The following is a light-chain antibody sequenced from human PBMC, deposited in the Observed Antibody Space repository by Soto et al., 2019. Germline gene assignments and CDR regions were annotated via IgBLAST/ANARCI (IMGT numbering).Light chain of an antibody. CDR1: QSVSSNS. Sequence: EIVLTQSPGTLSLSPGERATLSCRASQSVSSNSLAWYQQKPGQAPRLLIFNAFNRATGIPDRFSGSGSGTDFTLTIGRMEPEDFAVYYCQQYGTSPPTTFGQGTKVEI. V-gene: IGKV3-20*01. J-gene: IGKJ1*01. CDR3: QQYGTSPPTT. CDR2: NAF.